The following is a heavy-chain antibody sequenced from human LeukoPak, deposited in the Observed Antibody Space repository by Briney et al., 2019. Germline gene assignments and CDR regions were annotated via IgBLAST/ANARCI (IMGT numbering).Heavy chain of an antibody. V-gene: IGHV3-49*04. CDR3: TTDRYSGYDYGY. J-gene: IGHJ4*02. CDR1: GFTFGDYA. Sequence: GGSLRLSCTASGFTFGDYAVNWVRQAPGKGLEWVGLTRSKAYGGTTEYAASVKGRFAISRGDSKSIAYLQMNSLKTEDTAVYYCTTDRYSGYDYGYWGQGTLVTVSS. D-gene: IGHD5-12*01. CDR2: TRSKAYGGTT.